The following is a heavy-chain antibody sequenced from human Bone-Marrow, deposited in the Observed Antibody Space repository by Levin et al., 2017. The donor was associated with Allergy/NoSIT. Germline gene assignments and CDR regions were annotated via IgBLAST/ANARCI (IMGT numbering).Heavy chain of an antibody. Sequence: PSETLSLTCSVSGGSVRSQNYYWSWIRQPPGKPLEWIGYVSYSGTTTYSPSLESRVTISLGTSETQFSLRLTSLTAADTAVYYCARDHGDSSGAFAIWGQGTMVTVSS. D-gene: IGHD4-17*01. CDR2: VSYSGTT. CDR1: GGSVRSQNYY. CDR3: ARDHGDSSGAFAI. V-gene: IGHV4-61*01. J-gene: IGHJ3*02.